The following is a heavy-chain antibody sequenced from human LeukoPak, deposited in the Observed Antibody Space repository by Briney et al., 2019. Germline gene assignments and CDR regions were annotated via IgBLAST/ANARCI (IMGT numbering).Heavy chain of an antibody. J-gene: IGHJ4*02. V-gene: IGHV3-21*01. Sequence: GGSLTLSCAASGFTFSSYSMMWLRQAPGKGREGVSSISSSSSYIYYADSVKGRFTISRDNAKNSLYLQMNSLRAEDTAVYYCARETYYYDSSGYNVAFDYWGQGTLVTVSS. D-gene: IGHD3-22*01. CDR3: ARETYYYDSSGYNVAFDY. CDR2: ISSSSSYI. CDR1: GFTFSSYS.